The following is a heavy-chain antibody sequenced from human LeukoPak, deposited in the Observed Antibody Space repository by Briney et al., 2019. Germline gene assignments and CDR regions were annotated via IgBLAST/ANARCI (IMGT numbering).Heavy chain of an antibody. J-gene: IGHJ4*02. CDR3: ARSQSSSLIDY. Sequence: GGSLRLSCAASGFSLSAYGVHWVRQAPGKGLEWVAVIWYDGTSKDYADSVKGRFTFSRDNSKNTLYLQMNSLTVEDTAVNYCARSQSSSLIDYWGQGTLVTVSS. V-gene: IGHV3-33*01. CDR1: GFSLSAYG. D-gene: IGHD6-13*01. CDR2: IWYDGTSK.